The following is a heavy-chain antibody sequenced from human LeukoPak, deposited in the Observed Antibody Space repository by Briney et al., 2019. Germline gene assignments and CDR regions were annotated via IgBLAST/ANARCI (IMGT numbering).Heavy chain of an antibody. V-gene: IGHV3-30*02. CDR1: GFTFSSYG. D-gene: IGHD1-1*01. Sequence: GGSLRLSCAASGFTFSSYGMHWVRQAPGKGLEWVAFIRYGGSNKYYADSVKGRLTISRDNSKNTLYLQMNSLRAEDTAVYYCAKDRGSWNDGNLDYWGQGTLVTVSS. J-gene: IGHJ4*02. CDR3: AKDRGSWNDGNLDY. CDR2: IRYGGSNK.